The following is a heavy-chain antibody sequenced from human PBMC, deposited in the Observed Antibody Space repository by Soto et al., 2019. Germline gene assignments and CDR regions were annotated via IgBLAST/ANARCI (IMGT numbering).Heavy chain of an antibody. D-gene: IGHD3-22*01. CDR2: ISGSGGSK. CDR3: VKYKYDSMSAVGDN. Sequence: EVQLLESGGGLVQPGGSLRLACAASGFTFYNYVMSWVRQAPGKGLEWVSVISGSGGSKYYADSVRGRFTMSRDNSKNTLYLHMNTLRAEDTAVYYCVKYKYDSMSAVGDNWGQGTLVTVSS. J-gene: IGHJ4*02. V-gene: IGHV3-23*01. CDR1: GFTFYNYV.